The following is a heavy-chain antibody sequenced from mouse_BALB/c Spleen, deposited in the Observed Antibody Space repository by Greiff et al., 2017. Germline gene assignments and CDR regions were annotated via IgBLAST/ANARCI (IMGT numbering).Heavy chain of an antibody. Sequence: VQLKQSGPELVKPGASVKISCKASGYTFTDYNMHWVKQSHGKSLEWIGYIYPYNGGTGYNQKFKSKATLTVDNSSSTAYMELRSLTSEDSAVYYCARGGPLEAMDYWGQGTSVTVSS. CDR1: GYTFTDYN. CDR2: IYPYNGGT. CDR3: ARGGPLEAMDY. V-gene: IGHV1S29*02. J-gene: IGHJ4*01.